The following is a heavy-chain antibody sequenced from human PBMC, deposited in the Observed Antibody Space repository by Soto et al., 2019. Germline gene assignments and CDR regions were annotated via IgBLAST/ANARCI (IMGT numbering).Heavy chain of an antibody. Sequence: QVQLQQSGPGLVKPSQTLSLTCAISGDSVSTNGVAWNWIRLSPSRGLEWLGRTYYRAKWNTDYALSVKSRITINPDTSKNQFSLQLNSVTPEDTAVYYCARGKHSTFDIWGQGTMVAVSS. J-gene: IGHJ3*02. V-gene: IGHV6-1*01. D-gene: IGHD6-13*01. CDR3: ARGKHSTFDI. CDR1: GDSVSTNGVA. CDR2: TYYRAKWNT.